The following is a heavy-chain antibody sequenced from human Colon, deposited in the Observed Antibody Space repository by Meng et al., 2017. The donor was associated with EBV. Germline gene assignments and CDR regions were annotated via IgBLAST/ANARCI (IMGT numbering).Heavy chain of an antibody. CDR1: GDSVATGRYY. V-gene: IGHV4-61*01. J-gene: IGHJ5*02. CDR2: IYYIGGT. Sequence: QGQQQESVPGLVKPSETLSLTCTVSGDSVATGRYYWSWIRQPPGKGLEWIAYIYYIGGTNYNPSLKSRLTISLDTSKNQFSLSLRSVTAADTAVYYCARVSGRSFDPWGQGTLVTVSS. D-gene: IGHD3-10*01. CDR3: ARVSGRSFDP.